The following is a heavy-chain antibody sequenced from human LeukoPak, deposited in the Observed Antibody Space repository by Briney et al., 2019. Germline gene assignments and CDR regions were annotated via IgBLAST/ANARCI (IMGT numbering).Heavy chain of an antibody. Sequence: PGGSLRLSCAASGFTFSSYSMNWVRQAPGKGLEWVSSISSSSSYIYYADSVKGRFTISRDNAKNSLYLQMNSLRAEDKAVYYCTTPPLGDSSGYYPPGWGQGTLVTVSS. CDR1: GFTFSSYS. CDR3: TTPPLGDSSGYYPPG. V-gene: IGHV3-21*01. CDR2: ISSSSSYI. J-gene: IGHJ4*02. D-gene: IGHD3-22*01.